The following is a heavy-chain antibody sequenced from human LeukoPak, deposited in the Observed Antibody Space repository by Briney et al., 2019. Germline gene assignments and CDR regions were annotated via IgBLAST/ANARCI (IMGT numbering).Heavy chain of an antibody. V-gene: IGHV3-74*01. CDR3: AREFEATGFWALDY. D-gene: IGHD3-16*01. J-gene: IGHJ4*02. CDR1: GCSISSYS. CDR2: MNSDGRAT. Sequence: PAETLSLTCTVSGCSISSYSFYWVWHPQPPGKELVWVSRMNSDGRATTYADSVKGRFTISRDNAKNTLYLQMNSLRAEDTAVYYCAREFEATGFWALDYWGQGTLVTASS.